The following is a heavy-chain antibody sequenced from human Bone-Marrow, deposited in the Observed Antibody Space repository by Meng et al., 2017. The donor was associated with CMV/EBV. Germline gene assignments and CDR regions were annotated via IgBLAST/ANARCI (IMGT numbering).Heavy chain of an antibody. Sequence: GGSLRLSCAASGFTFSSYAMSWVRQAPGKGLEWVSAISGSGGSTYYADSVKGRFTISRDNSKNTLYLQMNSLRAEDTAVYYCARDPYLTFYYYGMDVWGQGTTVTVSS. D-gene: IGHD2/OR15-2a*01. J-gene: IGHJ6*02. CDR3: ARDPYLTFYYYGMDV. CDR1: GFTFSSYA. V-gene: IGHV3-23*01. CDR2: ISGSGGST.